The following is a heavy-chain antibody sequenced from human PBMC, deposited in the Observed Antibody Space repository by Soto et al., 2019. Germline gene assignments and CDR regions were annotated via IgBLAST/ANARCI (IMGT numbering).Heavy chain of an antibody. D-gene: IGHD3-10*01. CDR3: VRTLTSGRQDS. Sequence: SETLSLTCTVSGGSISGHYWSWIRQSPCKGLEWIAYIYYSGSTNYNPSLKSRVTISLDTSKNQFSLRLSSVTAADTAVYYCVRTLTSGRQDSWGQGTLVTVS. CDR1: GGSISGHY. V-gene: IGHV4-59*11. CDR2: IYYSGST. J-gene: IGHJ5*01.